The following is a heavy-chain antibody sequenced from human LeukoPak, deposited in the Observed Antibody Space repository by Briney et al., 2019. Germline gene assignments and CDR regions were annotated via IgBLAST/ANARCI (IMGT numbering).Heavy chain of an antibody. D-gene: IGHD4-23*01. V-gene: IGHV5-51*01. CDR2: IYPGDSDT. CDR3: ARPSVVKNRINLPLGAFDI. CDR1: GYSFTSYW. J-gene: IGHJ3*02. Sequence: GESLQISCKGSGYSFTSYWIGWVRQMPGKGLEWMGIIYPGDSDTRYSPSFQGQVTISADKSISTAYLQWSSLKASDTAMYYCARPSVVKNRINLPLGAFDIWGQGTMVTVSS.